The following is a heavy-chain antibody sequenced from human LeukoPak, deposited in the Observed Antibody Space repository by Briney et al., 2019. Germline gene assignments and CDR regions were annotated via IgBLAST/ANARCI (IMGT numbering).Heavy chain of an antibody. J-gene: IGHJ6*03. CDR3: ASNSNPSYYYYYYMDV. V-gene: IGHV1-46*01. CDR1: GYTFTSYY. CDR2: INPSGGST. D-gene: IGHD4-11*01. Sequence: ASVKVSCKASGYTFTSYYMHWVRQAPGQGLEWMGIINPSGGSTSYAQKFQGRVTMTRDMSTSTVYMELSSLRSEDTAVYYCASNSNPSYYYYYYMDVWGKGTAVTVSS.